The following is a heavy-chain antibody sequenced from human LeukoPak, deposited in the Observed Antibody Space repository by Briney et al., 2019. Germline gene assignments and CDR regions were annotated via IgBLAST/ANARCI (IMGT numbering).Heavy chain of an antibody. Sequence: GASVKVSCKASGYTFTGYYMHWVRQAPGQGLEWMGWINPNSGGTNYAQKFQGRVTMTRDTSINTAYMELSRLTSDDTAVYYCARGSNYYDYLDGDYWGQGTLVTVSS. CDR2: INPNSGGT. V-gene: IGHV1-2*02. CDR3: ARGSNYYDYLDGDY. J-gene: IGHJ4*02. D-gene: IGHD3-22*01. CDR1: GYTFTGYY.